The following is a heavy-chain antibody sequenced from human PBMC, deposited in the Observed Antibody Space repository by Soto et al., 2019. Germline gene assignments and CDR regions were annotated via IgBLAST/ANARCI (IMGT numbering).Heavy chain of an antibody. D-gene: IGHD3-16*01. CDR2: IYWNDDK. V-gene: IGHV2-5*01. CDR3: AHPVLNDYVYGVEGFDY. Sequence: SGPTLVNPTQTLTLTCTFSGFSLSTSGVGVGWIRQPPGKALEWLALIYWNDDKRYSPSLKSRLTITKDTSKNQVVLTMTNMDPVDTATYYCAHPVLNDYVYGVEGFDYWGQGTLVTVSS. J-gene: IGHJ4*02. CDR1: GFSLSTSGVG.